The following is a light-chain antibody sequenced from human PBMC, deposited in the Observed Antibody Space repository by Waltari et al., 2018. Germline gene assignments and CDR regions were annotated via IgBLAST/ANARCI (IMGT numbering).Light chain of an antibody. CDR1: KLGHKS. V-gene: IGLV3-1*01. J-gene: IGLJ3*02. CDR3: QAWDSSTVV. Sequence: SYELTQPPSVSVSPGQTSSITCSGDKLGHKSVCWYQQKPGQPPGLVIYEDRKRPSGIPERFSGSNSGNTATLTISGTQAMDEADYYCQAWDSSTVVFGGGTKLTVL. CDR2: EDR.